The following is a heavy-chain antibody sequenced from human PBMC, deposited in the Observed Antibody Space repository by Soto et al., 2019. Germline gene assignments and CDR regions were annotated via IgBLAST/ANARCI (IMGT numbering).Heavy chain of an antibody. J-gene: IGHJ5*02. D-gene: IGHD6-19*01. CDR3: AGVPRRRYSSYWCWFDP. V-gene: IGHV1-69*12. CDR1: GGTFSSYA. Sequence: QVQLVQSGAEVKKPGSSVKVSCKASGGTFSSYAISWMRQAPGQGLEWMGGIIPIFGTANYAQKFQGRVTITADESPSTAYMELSSLRSEDTAVYYCAGVPRRRYSSYWCWFDPWGQGTLVTVSS. CDR2: IIPIFGTA.